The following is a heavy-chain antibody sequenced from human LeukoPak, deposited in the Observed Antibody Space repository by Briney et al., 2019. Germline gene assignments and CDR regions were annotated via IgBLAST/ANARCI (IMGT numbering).Heavy chain of an antibody. CDR1: GFTVSNNY. CDR3: AELGITMIGGV. D-gene: IGHD3-10*02. CDR2: IHSGGST. J-gene: IGHJ6*04. V-gene: IGHV3-66*01. Sequence: GGSLTLSCAASGFTVSNNYMRWVRQAPGKGLEWVSLIHSGGSTYYADSVKGRFIISRDNSKNTLYLQMNSLRAEDTAVYYCAELGITMIGGVWGKGTTVTISS.